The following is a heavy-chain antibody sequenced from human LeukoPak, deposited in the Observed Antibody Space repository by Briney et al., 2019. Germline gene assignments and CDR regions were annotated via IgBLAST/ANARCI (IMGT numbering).Heavy chain of an antibody. J-gene: IGHJ4*02. D-gene: IGHD3-10*01. V-gene: IGHV4-59*08. CDR3: ARRYYGSGSYYNTGHYYFDY. Sequence: SETLSLTCAVYGGSFSGYYWSWIRQPPGKGLEWIGYIYYSGSTNYNPSLKSRVTISVDTSKNQFSLKLSSVTAADTAVYYCARRYYGSGSYYNTGHYYFDYWGQGTLVTVSS. CDR1: GGSFSGYY. CDR2: IYYSGST.